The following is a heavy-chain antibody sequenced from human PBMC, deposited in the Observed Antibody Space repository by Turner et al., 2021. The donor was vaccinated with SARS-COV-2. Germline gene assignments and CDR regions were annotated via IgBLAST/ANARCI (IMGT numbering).Heavy chain of an antibody. V-gene: IGHV3-33*01. D-gene: IGHD2-2*02. Sequence: QVQLVESGGGVVQPGRSLRLSCASSGFTFSSYGMHWVRQAHGKGLEWVAVIWYDGSNKYYADSVKGRFTISRDNSKNTLYLQMNSLRAEDTAVYNCAMGGYCSSTSCYTDYYYYGMDVWGQGTTVTVSS. CDR2: IWYDGSNK. J-gene: IGHJ6*02. CDR1: GFTFSSYG. CDR3: AMGGYCSSTSCYTDYYYYGMDV.